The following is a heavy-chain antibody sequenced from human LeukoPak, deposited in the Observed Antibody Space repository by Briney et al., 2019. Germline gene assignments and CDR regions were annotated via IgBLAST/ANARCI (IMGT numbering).Heavy chain of an antibody. CDR3: AKDRVYGGNSRGIDYFDY. V-gene: IGHV3-23*01. J-gene: IGHJ4*02. Sequence: GGSLRLSCAASGFAFGNYVMDWVRQAPGKGLEWVSSISPRGDRTYYPDSVKGRFTISRDNSRHMLYLQMNTLRADDTAIYYCAKDRVYGGNSRGIDYFDYWGQGTLVTVSS. CDR2: ISPRGDRT. D-gene: IGHD4-23*01. CDR1: GFAFGNYV.